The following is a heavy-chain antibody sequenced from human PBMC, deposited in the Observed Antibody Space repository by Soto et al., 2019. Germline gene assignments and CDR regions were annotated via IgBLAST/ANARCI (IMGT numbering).Heavy chain of an antibody. CDR3: AKDKSIADRYYFDY. V-gene: IGHV3-23*01. CDR2: ISGSGGST. Sequence: GGSLRLSCAASGFPFSIYAMSLVRQSPGKGLEWVSSISGSGGSTYYADSVKGRFTISRDNSKNTMYLQMNSLRAEDTAVYYFAKDKSIADRYYFDYWGQGTLVTVSS. CDR1: GFPFSIYA. D-gene: IGHD6-6*01. J-gene: IGHJ4*02.